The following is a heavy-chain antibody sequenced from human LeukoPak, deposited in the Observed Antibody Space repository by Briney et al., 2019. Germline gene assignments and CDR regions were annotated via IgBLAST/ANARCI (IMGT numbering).Heavy chain of an antibody. D-gene: IGHD3-3*01. J-gene: IGHJ4*02. Sequence: GGSLRLSCAASGSTFSSYAMSWVRQAPGKGLEWVSAISGSGGSTYYADSVKGRFTISRDNSKNTLYLQMNSLRAEDTAVYYCAKGGYDFWSGYWEGYFDYWGQGTLVTVSS. CDR3: AKGGYDFWSGYWEGYFDY. CDR1: GSTFSSYA. V-gene: IGHV3-23*01. CDR2: ISGSGGST.